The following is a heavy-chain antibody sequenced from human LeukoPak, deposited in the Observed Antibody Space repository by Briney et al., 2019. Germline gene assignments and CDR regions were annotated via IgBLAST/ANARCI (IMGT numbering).Heavy chain of an antibody. V-gene: IGHV3-23*01. CDR1: GFTFSGFA. J-gene: IGHJ4*02. Sequence: GGSLRLSCAASGFTFSGFAMSWVRQAPGKGLEWISTITDDGAGAFYIDSVRGRFTISRDNSKNTLFLQVNTLRAEDTAVYYCARSIPRYDGSAYYPDYWGQGTLVTVSS. CDR2: ITDDGAGA. D-gene: IGHD3-22*01. CDR3: ARSIPRYDGSAYYPDY.